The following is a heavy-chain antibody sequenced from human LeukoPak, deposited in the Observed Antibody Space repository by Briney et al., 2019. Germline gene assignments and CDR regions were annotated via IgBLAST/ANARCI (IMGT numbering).Heavy chain of an antibody. Sequence: GASVKVSCKASGYTFTSYDINWVRQAPGQGLEWMGWINPNSGGTNYAQKFQGRVTMTRDTSISTAYMELSRLRSDDTAVYYCARRSSGCLDYWGQGTLVTVPS. D-gene: IGHD6-19*01. CDR2: INPNSGGT. V-gene: IGHV1-2*02. CDR1: GYTFTSYD. CDR3: ARRSSGCLDY. J-gene: IGHJ4*02.